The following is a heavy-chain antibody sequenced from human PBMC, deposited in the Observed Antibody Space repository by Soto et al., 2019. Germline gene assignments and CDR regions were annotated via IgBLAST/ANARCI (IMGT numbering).Heavy chain of an antibody. D-gene: IGHD1-26*01. J-gene: IGHJ4*02. CDR1: GGSICGYY. V-gene: IGHV4-59*08. CDR3: ARWDSWFSGNCVDY. Sequence: PSETLSLTCSVFGGSICGYYWSWMRQPPGRGLEWIGYSHDNGSTNYNPSFKGRVTISVDTSNEQFSLKLSSVSAADTAVYYCARWDSWFSGNCVDYWGQGTLVSVS. CDR2: SHDNGST.